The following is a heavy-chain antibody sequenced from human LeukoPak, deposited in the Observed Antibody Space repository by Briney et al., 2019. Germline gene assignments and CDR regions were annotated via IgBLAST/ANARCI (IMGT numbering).Heavy chain of an antibody. Sequence: GRSPRLSCAASGFTFDDYAMHWVRQAPGKGLEWVSGISWNSGSIGYADSVKGRFTISRDNAKNSLYLQMNSLRAEDTALYYCAKDIGARRYYYYGMDVWGQGTTVTVSS. D-gene: IGHD3-10*01. J-gene: IGHJ6*02. CDR1: GFTFDDYA. V-gene: IGHV3-9*01. CDR3: AKDIGARRYYYYGMDV. CDR2: ISWNSGSI.